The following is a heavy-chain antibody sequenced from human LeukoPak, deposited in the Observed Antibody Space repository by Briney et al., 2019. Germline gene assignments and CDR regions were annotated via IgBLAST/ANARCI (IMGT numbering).Heavy chain of an antibody. CDR1: GGTFSSYT. D-gene: IGHD3-3*01. CDR3: AREILFGGDP. Sequence: ASVKVSCKASGGTFSSYTISWVRQAPGQGLEWVGRIIPILGIANYAQKFQGRVTITADKSTSTAYMELSSLRSEDTAVYYCAREILFGGDPWGQGTLVTVSS. V-gene: IGHV1-69*04. J-gene: IGHJ5*02. CDR2: IIPILGIA.